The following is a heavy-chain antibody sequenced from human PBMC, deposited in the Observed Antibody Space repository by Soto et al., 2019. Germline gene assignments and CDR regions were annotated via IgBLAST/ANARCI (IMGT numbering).Heavy chain of an antibody. Sequence: PSETLSLTCAVYGGSFSGYYWSWIRQPPGKGLEWIGEINHSGSTNYNPSLKSRVTISVDTSKNQFSLKLSSVTAADTAVYYCARPPHVRDYNWFDPGGQGTLVTVSS. J-gene: IGHJ5*02. V-gene: IGHV4-34*01. CDR1: GGSFSGYY. CDR2: INHSGST. CDR3: ARPPHVRDYNWFDP.